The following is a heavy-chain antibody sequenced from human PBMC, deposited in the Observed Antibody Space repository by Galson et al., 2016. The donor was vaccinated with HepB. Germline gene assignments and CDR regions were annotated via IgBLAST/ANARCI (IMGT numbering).Heavy chain of an antibody. Sequence: SLRLSCAASGFSFSSYAMSWVRQAPGKGLEWVSGITSGGTTYYADSVKGRSTSSRDNSKNILYLQMRSLRDEDTTVYYYAKRPYSYGWNYGMDVWGQGTTVTVAS. D-gene: IGHD5-18*01. J-gene: IGHJ6*02. V-gene: IGHV3-23*01. CDR3: AKRPYSYGWNYGMDV. CDR2: ITSGGTT. CDR1: GFSFSSYA.